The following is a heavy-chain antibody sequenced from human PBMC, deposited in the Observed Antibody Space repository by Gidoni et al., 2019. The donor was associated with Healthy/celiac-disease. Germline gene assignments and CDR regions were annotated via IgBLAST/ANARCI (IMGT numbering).Heavy chain of an antibody. J-gene: IGHJ3*02. CDR2: ISYDGSNK. CDR3: AKDDYGGNSFGGAFDI. D-gene: IGHD4-17*01. CDR1: GFPFRSYG. Sequence: QVQLVESGGGVVQPGRSLRLSCAASGFPFRSYGMHWVRQAPGKGLEWVAVISYDGSNKYYADSVKGRFTISRDNSKNTLYLQMNSLRAEDTAVYYCAKDDYGGNSFGGAFDIWGQGTMVTVSS. V-gene: IGHV3-30*18.